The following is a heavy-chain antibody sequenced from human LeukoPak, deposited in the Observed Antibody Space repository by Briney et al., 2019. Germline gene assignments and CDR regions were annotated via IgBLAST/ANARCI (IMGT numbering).Heavy chain of an antibody. CDR1: GYTFTSYG. CDR2: ISAYNGNT. J-gene: IGHJ5*02. Sequence: GASVKVSCKASGYTFTSYGISWVRQAPGQGLEWMGWISAYNGNTNYAQKLQGRVTRTTDTSTSTAYMELRSLRSDDTAVYYCARRPIVGATSRFDPWGQGTLVTVSS. CDR3: ARRPIVGATSRFDP. D-gene: IGHD1-26*01. V-gene: IGHV1-18*01.